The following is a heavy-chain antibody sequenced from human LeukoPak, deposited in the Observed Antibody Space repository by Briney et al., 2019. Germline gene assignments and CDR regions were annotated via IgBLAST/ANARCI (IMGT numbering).Heavy chain of an antibody. V-gene: IGHV4-34*01. CDR1: GGSFSGYY. J-gene: IGHJ4*02. CDR3: ARVSGGYSYGPMIIDY. Sequence: SETLSLTCAVYGGSFSGYYWSWIRQPPGKGLEWIGEINHSGSTNYNPSLKSRVTISVDTSKNQFSLKLSSVTAADTAVYYCARVSGGYSYGPMIIDYWGQGTLVTVSS. CDR2: INHSGST. D-gene: IGHD5-18*01.